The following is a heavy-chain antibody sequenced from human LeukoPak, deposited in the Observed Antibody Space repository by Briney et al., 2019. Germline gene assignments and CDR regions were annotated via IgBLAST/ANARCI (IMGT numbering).Heavy chain of an antibody. CDR1: GYTFTGYY. D-gene: IGHD1-26*01. V-gene: IGHV1-2*02. CDR3: ARAPGPMGDFDY. J-gene: IGHJ4*02. Sequence: ASVKVSCKASGYTFTGYYMRWVRQAPGQGLEWMGWINPNSGGTNYAQKFQGRVTMTRDTSISTAYMELSRLRSDDTAVYYCARAPGPMGDFDYWGQGTLVTVSS. CDR2: INPNSGGT.